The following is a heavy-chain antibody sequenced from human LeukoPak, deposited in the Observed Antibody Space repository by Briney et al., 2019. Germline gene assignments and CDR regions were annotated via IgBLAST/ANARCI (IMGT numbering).Heavy chain of an antibody. D-gene: IGHD2-2*01. CDR1: GFTFSGSA. J-gene: IGHJ4*02. CDR2: IRSKANSYAT. V-gene: IGHV3-73*01. Sequence: GGSLRLPCAGSGFTFSGSAMHWVRQASGKGLEWLGRIRSKANSYATAYAASVKGRFTISRDDSKNTAYLQMNSLKTEDTAVYYCTRHIHCSSTSCHDYWGQGTLVTVSS. CDR3: TRHIHCSSTSCHDY.